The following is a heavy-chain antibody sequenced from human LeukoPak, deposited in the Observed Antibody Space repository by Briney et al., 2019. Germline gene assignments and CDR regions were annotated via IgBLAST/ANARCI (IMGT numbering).Heavy chain of an antibody. CDR2: INHSGST. CDR1: GGSFSGYY. CDR3: ARRRGYFPFDY. V-gene: IGHV4-34*01. J-gene: IGHJ4*02. D-gene: IGHD2/OR15-2a*01. Sequence: SETLSLTCAVYGGSFSGYYWNWIRQPPGKGLEWIGEINHSGSTNYNPSLKSRVTISVDTSKNQFSLKLSSVTAADTAVYYCARRRGYFPFDYWGQGTLVTVSS.